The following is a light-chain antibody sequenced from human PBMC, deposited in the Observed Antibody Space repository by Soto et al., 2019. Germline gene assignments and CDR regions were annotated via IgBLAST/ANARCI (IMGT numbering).Light chain of an antibody. CDR3: CSYTSTTTLV. J-gene: IGLJ2*01. Sequence: QSALTQPASVSGSPGQSIAISCTETSSDVGDYKSVSWYQHHPGKVPKLVIFKVSNQPSGVSNRFSGSKSGNTASLTISGLQAEDEADYYCCSYTSTTTLVFGVGTKLTAL. V-gene: IGLV2-14*01. CDR2: KVS. CDR1: SSDVGDYKS.